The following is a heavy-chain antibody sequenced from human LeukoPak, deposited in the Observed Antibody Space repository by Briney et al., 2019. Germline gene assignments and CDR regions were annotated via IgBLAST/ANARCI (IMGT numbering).Heavy chain of an antibody. V-gene: IGHV3-33*06. Sequence: GGSLRLSCAASGFIFSSYGMHWVRQAPGKGLEWVALTWYDGSIKYYADSVKGRFTISRDNSKKTLYLQMNSLRAEDTAVYYCAKGGQGVVPAAIAYWGQGTLVTVSS. J-gene: IGHJ4*02. CDR2: TWYDGSIK. CDR3: AKGGQGVVPAAIAY. D-gene: IGHD2-2*01. CDR1: GFIFSSYG.